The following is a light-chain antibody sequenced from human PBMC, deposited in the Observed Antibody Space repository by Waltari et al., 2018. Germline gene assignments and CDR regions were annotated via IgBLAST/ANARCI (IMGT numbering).Light chain of an antibody. V-gene: IGLV1-51*01. J-gene: IGLJ2*01. CDR3: ATWDNSLTDVV. CDR1: TSNIGNYY. CDR2: DND. Sequence: GQKVTISCSGGTSNIGNYYVSWYQHPPGAAPKLLIYDNDKRPSGIPDRFSASRSGTSATLGITGLQIGDEADYYCATWDNSLTDVVFGGGTKLTVL.